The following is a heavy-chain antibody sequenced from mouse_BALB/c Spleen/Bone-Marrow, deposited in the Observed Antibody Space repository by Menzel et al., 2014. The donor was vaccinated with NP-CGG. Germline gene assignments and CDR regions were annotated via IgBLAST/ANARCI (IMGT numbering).Heavy chain of an antibody. Sequence: EVHLVESGGDLVKPGGSLKLSCAASGFTFSSYGMSWVRQTPDKRLEWVAYISSGGGSTYYPDTVKGRFTISRDNAKNTLYLQMSSLKSEDTAMYYCARRLRYYFDYWGQGTTLTVSS. CDR1: GFTFSSYG. V-gene: IGHV5-12-1*01. D-gene: IGHD1-1*01. CDR3: ARRLRYYFDY. J-gene: IGHJ2*01. CDR2: ISSGGGST.